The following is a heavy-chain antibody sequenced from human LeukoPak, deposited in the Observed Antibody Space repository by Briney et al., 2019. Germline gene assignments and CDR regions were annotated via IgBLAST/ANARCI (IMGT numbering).Heavy chain of an antibody. Sequence: PSETLSLTCTVSGGXINNYYWSWIRQPPGKGLKWIGYIYYRGSTNYNPSLKSRVTFSVDTSKNQFSLKLNSVTAADTAVYYCARGGDYGDLRYFDYWGQGTLVTVSS. V-gene: IGHV4-59*01. CDR3: ARGGDYGDLRYFDY. CDR1: GGXINNYY. J-gene: IGHJ4*02. CDR2: IYYRGST. D-gene: IGHD4-17*01.